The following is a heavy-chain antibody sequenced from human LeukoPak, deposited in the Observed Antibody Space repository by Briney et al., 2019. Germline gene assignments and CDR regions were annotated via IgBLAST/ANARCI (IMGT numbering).Heavy chain of an antibody. V-gene: IGHV4-4*02. CDR3: ARRRETYYYGSGSYYKALSD. D-gene: IGHD3-10*01. CDR1: GGSISSSNW. J-gene: IGHJ4*02. Sequence: SETLSLTCAVSGGSISSSNWWSWVRQPPGKGLEWIGEINHSGSTNYNPSLKSRVTISVDTSKNQFSLKLSSVTAADTAVYYCARRRETYYYGSGSYYKALSDWGQGTLVTVSS. CDR2: INHSGST.